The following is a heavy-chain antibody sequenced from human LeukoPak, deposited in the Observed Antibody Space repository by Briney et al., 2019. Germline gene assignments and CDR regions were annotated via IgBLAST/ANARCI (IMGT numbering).Heavy chain of an antibody. Sequence: GGSLRLSCAASGFTFSSYAMHWVRQAPGKGLEWVAVISYDGSNKYYADSVKGRFTISRDNSKNTLYLQMNSLRAEDTAVYYCAKVVRPMAPRGDAFDIWGQGTMVTVSS. CDR3: AKVVRPMAPRGDAFDI. D-gene: IGHD2-8*01. CDR1: GFTFSSYA. CDR2: ISYDGSNK. J-gene: IGHJ3*02. V-gene: IGHV3-30-3*01.